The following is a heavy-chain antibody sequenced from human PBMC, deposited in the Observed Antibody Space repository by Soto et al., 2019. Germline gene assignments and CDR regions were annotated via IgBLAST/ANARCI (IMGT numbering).Heavy chain of an antibody. CDR3: ASSNCTNGVCYFGLDY. CDR2: IIPIFGTA. V-gene: IGHV1-69*13. Sequence: GASVKVSCKASGGTFSSYAISWVRQAPGQGLEWMGGIIPIFGTANYAQKFQGRVTITADESTSTAYMELSSLRSEDTAVYYCASSNCTNGVCYFGLDYWGQGTLVTVSS. J-gene: IGHJ4*02. D-gene: IGHD2-8*01. CDR1: GGTFSSYA.